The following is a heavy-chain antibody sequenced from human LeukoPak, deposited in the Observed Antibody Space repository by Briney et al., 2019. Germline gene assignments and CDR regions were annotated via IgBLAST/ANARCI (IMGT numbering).Heavy chain of an antibody. CDR1: GFTFSDYV. CDR2: ISRGGVIT. Sequence: PGGSLRLSCAASGFTFSDYVINWVRQAPGKGLEWVTSISRGGVITYYADSVKGRFTISRDNSNNTLYLHMNSLRAEDTAVYYCVSRAGSPWGPFDDWGQGTLVTVS. V-gene: IGHV3-23*01. D-gene: IGHD7-27*01. CDR3: VSRAGSPWGPFDD. J-gene: IGHJ4*02.